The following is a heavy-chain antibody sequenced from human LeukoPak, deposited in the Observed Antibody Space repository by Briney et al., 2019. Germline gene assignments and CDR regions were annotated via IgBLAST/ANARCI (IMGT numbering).Heavy chain of an antibody. Sequence: GGSLRLSCAASGFSFSSNWMNWVRQAPGKGLECVSAIRRGVGSTYYADSVKGRFTISRDNSKNTLYLQMNNLRADDTAVYYCARDLYQWYFDYWGQGTLVTVSS. CDR2: IRRGVGST. V-gene: IGHV3-23*01. D-gene: IGHD6-19*01. CDR3: ARDLYQWYFDY. J-gene: IGHJ4*02. CDR1: GFSFSSNW.